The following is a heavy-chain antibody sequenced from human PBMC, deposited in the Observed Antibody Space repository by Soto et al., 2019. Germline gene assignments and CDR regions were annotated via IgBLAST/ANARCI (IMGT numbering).Heavy chain of an antibody. Sequence: ASVKVSCKASGYTFTSYDINWVRQATGQGLEWMGWMNPNSGNTGYAQKFQGRATMTRNTSISTAYMELSSLRSEDTAVYSCERAHPYYYYYMDVWGKGTTVTVSS. CDR3: ERAHPYYYYYMDV. CDR2: MNPNSGNT. V-gene: IGHV1-8*01. CDR1: GYTFTSYD. J-gene: IGHJ6*03.